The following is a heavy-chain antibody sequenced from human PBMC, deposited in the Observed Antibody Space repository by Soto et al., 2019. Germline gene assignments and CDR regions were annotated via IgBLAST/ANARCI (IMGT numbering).Heavy chain of an antibody. Sequence: PWGSLVLSCASSVFTCSSYGMHWVRPAPGRGLDSPGPTPSDRSTQYYAASVNGRFTISRDNSKNTLYLQMNRPRAEDTAVYYCAKGDSSGWSVYYYYGMDVWGQRTTFTVSS. V-gene: IGHV3-30*18. J-gene: IGHJ6*01. CDR1: VFTCSSYG. D-gene: IGHD6-19*01. CDR3: AKGDSSGWSVYYYYGMDV. CDR2: TPSDRSTQ.